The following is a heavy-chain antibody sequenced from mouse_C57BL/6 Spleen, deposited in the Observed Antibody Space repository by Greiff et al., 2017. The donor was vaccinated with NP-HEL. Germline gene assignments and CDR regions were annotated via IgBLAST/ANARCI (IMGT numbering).Heavy chain of an antibody. CDR1: GYAFSSSW. V-gene: IGHV1-82*01. Sequence: QVQLQQSGPELVKPGASVKISCKASGYAFSSSWMNWVKQRPGKGLEWIGRIYPGGGDTNYNGKFKGKATLTADKSSSTAYMQLSSLTSEDSAVYFCARLTTVVATPYFDVWGTGTTVTVSS. CDR3: ARLTTVVATPYFDV. J-gene: IGHJ1*03. CDR2: IYPGGGDT. D-gene: IGHD1-1*01.